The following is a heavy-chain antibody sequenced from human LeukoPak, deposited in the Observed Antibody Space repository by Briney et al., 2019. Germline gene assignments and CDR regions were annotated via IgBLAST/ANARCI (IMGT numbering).Heavy chain of an antibody. Sequence: GGSLRLSCAVSGFTFSGHWMGWVRQAPGKGLEWLGNINQDGGEKLYMDSVKGRFTSSRDNAKNSLYLQMNSLRAEDTAVYYCTRQRGLWFGESKIDYWGQGTLVTVSS. CDR1: GFTFSGHW. D-gene: IGHD3-10*01. CDR2: INQDGGEK. J-gene: IGHJ4*02. V-gene: IGHV3-7*04. CDR3: TRQRGLWFGESKIDY.